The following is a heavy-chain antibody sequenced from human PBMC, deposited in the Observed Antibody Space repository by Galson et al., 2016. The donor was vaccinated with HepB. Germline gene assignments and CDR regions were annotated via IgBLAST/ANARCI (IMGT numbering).Heavy chain of an antibody. V-gene: IGHV1-46*01. CDR2: INPSFGST. CDR1: GYTFTGYY. J-gene: IGHJ4*02. CDR3: ARDPGDGYNLPYDY. Sequence: SVKVSCKTSGYTFTGYYMHWVRQAPGQGLEWMGIINPSFGSTSYAQKFQGRVTMTRDTSTSTVYMEGSSLRSEDTAVYYCARDPGDGYNLPYDYWGQGTLVTVSS. D-gene: IGHD5-24*01.